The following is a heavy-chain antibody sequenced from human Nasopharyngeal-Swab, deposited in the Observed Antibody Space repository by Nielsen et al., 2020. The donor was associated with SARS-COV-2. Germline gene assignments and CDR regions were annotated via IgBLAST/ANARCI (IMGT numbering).Heavy chain of an antibody. J-gene: IGHJ6*02. D-gene: IGHD4-17*01. CDR3: ARGVDYGDYRPYYYYYYGMDV. Sequence: SETLSLTCTVSGGSISPYYWSWIRQPPGKGLEWIGEINHSGSTSYNPSLKSRVTISVDTSKNQFSLKLSSVTAADTAMYYCARGVDYGDYRPYYYYYYGMDVWGQGTTVTVSS. CDR1: GGSISPYY. CDR2: INHSGST. V-gene: IGHV4-34*01.